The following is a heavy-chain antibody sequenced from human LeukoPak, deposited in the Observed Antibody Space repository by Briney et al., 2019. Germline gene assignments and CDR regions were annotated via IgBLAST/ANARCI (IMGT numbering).Heavy chain of an antibody. D-gene: IGHD3-22*01. CDR2: INTKSGNP. J-gene: IGHJ3*01. V-gene: IGHV7-4-1*02. CDR1: GYSFTSYG. CDR3: TYDSSGYHRQDAFDV. Sequence: ASVKVSCKASGYSFTSYGMNWVRQAPGQGPEWMGLINTKSGNPTYAHGFTGRFVFSLDTSVNTAYLQISSLKAEDTAVYYCTYDSSGYHRQDAFDVWGQGTMVTVSS.